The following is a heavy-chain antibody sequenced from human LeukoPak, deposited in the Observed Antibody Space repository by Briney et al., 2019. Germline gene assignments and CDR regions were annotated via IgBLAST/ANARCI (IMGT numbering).Heavy chain of an antibody. CDR1: GFTFSNYA. Sequence: SGGSLRLSCAASGFTFSNYAMYWVRQAPGKGLEYVSAISSNGGSTYYANSVKGRFTISRDNSKNTLYLQMGSLRAEDMAVYYCARPLNLYYYDNSGLPGYWGQGTLVTVSS. V-gene: IGHV3-64*01. J-gene: IGHJ4*02. D-gene: IGHD3-22*01. CDR3: ARPLNLYYYDNSGLPGY. CDR2: ISSNGGST.